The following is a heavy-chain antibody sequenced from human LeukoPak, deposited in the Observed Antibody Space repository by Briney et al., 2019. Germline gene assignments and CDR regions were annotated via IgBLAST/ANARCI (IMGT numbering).Heavy chain of an antibody. D-gene: IGHD1-14*01. Sequence: SETLSLTCTVSGGSISSSSYYWGWIRQPPGKGLEWIGNTYYSGSTYYNSSLKSRVTISVDTSKNQLSLKLSSVTAADTAVYYCVLTGSSDYYFDYWGQGILVTASS. CDR1: GGSISSSSYY. CDR2: TYYSGST. V-gene: IGHV4-39*01. J-gene: IGHJ4*02. CDR3: VLTGSSDYYFDY.